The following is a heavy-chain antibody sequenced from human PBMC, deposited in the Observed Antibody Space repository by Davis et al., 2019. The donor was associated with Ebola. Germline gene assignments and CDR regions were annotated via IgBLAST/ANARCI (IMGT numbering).Heavy chain of an antibody. CDR1: GFTFSGSA. CDR2: IRSKANSYAT. Sequence: PGGSLRLSCAASGFTFSGSAMHWVRQASGKGLEWVGRIRSKANSYATAYAASGKGRFTISRDDSKNTAYLQMNSLKTEDTAVYYCTSPGITGTDDYWGQGTLVTVSS. D-gene: IGHD1-20*01. V-gene: IGHV3-73*01. CDR3: TSPGITGTDDY. J-gene: IGHJ4*02.